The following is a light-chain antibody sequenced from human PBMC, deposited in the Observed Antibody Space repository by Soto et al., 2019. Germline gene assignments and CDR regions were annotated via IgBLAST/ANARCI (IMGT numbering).Light chain of an antibody. CDR3: SSYTTANTYV. CDR2: EVS. CDR1: SSDVGGYKF. J-gene: IGLJ1*01. Sequence: QSALTQPASVSGSPGQSITISCTGTSSDVGGYKFVSWYQQHPGKAPKLIIYEVSNRTSGVSNRFSGSKSGNTASLTISGLQAEDEADYYCSSYTTANTYVFGTGTKVTVL. V-gene: IGLV2-14*01.